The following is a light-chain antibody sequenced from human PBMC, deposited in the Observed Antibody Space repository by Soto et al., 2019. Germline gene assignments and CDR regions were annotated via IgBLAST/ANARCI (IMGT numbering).Light chain of an antibody. V-gene: IGLV2-14*01. CDR2: DVS. CDR3: ISYTSSSTLG. Sequence: QSVLTQPASVSGSPGQSITISCTGTSSDVGGYNYVSWYQQHPGKAPKLMIYDVSNRPSGVSNRFSGSKSGNTASLTISGLQDEDEADYYCISYTSSSTLGFGTGTKLTVL. J-gene: IGLJ1*01. CDR1: SSDVGGYNY.